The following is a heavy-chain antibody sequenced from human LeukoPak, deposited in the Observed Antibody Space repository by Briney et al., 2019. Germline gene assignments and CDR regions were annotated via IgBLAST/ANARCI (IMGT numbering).Heavy chain of an antibody. V-gene: IGHV3-9*01. CDR1: GXXXXDYX. CDR3: AKSYDSSGYSSPFDY. Sequence: GRXXRXSCSXXGXXXXDYXMXXVRHAPGXGLEWVAGISWNGESIVYADSVQGRFTISRDNAKNSLYLQMSSLRVEDTALYYCAKSYDSSGYSSPFDYWGQGTLVTVSS. J-gene: IGHJ4*02. D-gene: IGHD3-22*01. CDR2: ISWNGESI.